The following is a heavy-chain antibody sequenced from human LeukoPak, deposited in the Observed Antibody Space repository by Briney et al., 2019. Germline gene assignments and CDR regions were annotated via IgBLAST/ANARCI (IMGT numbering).Heavy chain of an antibody. D-gene: IGHD5-12*01. J-gene: IGHJ3*02. CDR1: GYTFTGYY. CDR2: INPNSGGT. Sequence: GASVKVSCKASGYTFTGYYMHWVRQAPGQGLEWMGWINPNSGGTRYAQKFQGRVTMTRDTSISTAYMELSRLRSDDTAVYYCARVRYSGYRTEGKNAFDIWGQGTMVTVSS. CDR3: ARVRYSGYRTEGKNAFDI. V-gene: IGHV1-2*02.